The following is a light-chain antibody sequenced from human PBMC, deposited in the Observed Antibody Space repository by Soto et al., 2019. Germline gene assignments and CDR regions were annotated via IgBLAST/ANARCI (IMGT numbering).Light chain of an antibody. CDR2: KDY. CDR3: QQYNNWPAIT. V-gene: IGKV1-5*03. CDR1: QSINSW. J-gene: IGKJ5*01. Sequence: DIQMTQSPSTLSASVGDIVTITCRASQSINSWLAWYQQEPGKAPKLLIYKDYTLKSGVPLRLSGSGTGTEFNFTISSLQSEDFTVYSCQQYNNWPAITFGQGTRLEIK.